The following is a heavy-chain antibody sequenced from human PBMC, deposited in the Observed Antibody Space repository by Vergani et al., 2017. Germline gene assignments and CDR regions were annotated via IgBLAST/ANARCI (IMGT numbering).Heavy chain of an antibody. V-gene: IGHV3-7*03. J-gene: IGHJ4*02. Sequence: EVQLVESGGGLVQPGGSLRLSCAASGFTFSSYWMSWVRQAPGKGLEWVANIKQDGSEKYYVDSVKGRFTISRDNSKNTLYLQMNSLRAEDTAVYYCAKVVYSSSWYYPCDYWGQGTLVTVSS. D-gene: IGHD6-13*01. CDR3: AKVVYSSSWYYPCDY. CDR1: GFTFSSYW. CDR2: IKQDGSEK.